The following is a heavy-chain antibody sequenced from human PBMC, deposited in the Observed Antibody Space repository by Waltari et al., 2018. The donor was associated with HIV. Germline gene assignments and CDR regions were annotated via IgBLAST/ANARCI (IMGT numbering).Heavy chain of an antibody. CDR2: INSDGSST. CDR1: GFTFSSYW. Sequence: EVQLVESGGGSVQPGGSLRLSCAASGFTFSSYWMHCVRQAPGKGLVWDSRINSDGSSTMYADSVKGRFTISRDNAKNTVYLQMNSLRAEDTAVYDCARAGRDGKLPPDYWGQGTLVTVSS. V-gene: IGHV3-74*03. J-gene: IGHJ4*02. CDR3: ARAGRDGKLPPDY. D-gene: IGHD1-26*01.